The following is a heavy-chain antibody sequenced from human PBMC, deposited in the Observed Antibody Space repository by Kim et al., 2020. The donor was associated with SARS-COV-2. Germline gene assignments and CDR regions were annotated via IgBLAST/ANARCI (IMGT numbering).Heavy chain of an antibody. CDR3: AIADWYYFDF. J-gene: IGHJ4*02. Sequence: SGKYSVDSVEGRFTISRDNAKKSLYLQMNSLRAEDTAVDYCAIADWYYFDFWGQGTLVSVSS. CDR2: SGK. V-gene: IGHV3-7*01. D-gene: IGHD3-9*01.